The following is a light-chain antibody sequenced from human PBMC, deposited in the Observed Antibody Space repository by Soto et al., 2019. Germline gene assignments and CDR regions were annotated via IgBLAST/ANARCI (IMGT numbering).Light chain of an antibody. CDR3: QQYASSPLLT. CDR1: QTIGRNY. Sequence: EFVLTQSPGTLSLSPGATATLSSRASQTIGRNYLAWYQQKPGQAPRLLIFGTSTRATGIPDRFSGSGSGTDFTLSISRLEPEDFAVYYCQQYASSPLLTFGGGTKVDIK. CDR2: GTS. J-gene: IGKJ4*01. V-gene: IGKV3-20*01.